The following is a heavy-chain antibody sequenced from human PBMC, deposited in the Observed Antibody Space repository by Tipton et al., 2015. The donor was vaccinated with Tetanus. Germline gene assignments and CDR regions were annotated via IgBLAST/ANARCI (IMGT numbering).Heavy chain of an antibody. V-gene: IGHV4-59*12. J-gene: IGHJ4*02. Sequence: LRLSCTVSGGSISSYYWSWIRQPPGKGLEWIGYIYYSGSTNYNPSLKSRVTISVDTSKNQFSLKLTSVTVADSAVYFCARVSRRNFYFDYWGPGAQVTVSS. CDR2: IYYSGST. D-gene: IGHD2/OR15-2a*01. CDR3: ARVSRRNFYFDY. CDR1: GGSISSYY.